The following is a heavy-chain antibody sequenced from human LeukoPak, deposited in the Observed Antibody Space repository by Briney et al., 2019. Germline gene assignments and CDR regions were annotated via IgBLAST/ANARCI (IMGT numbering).Heavy chain of an antibody. CDR1: GFTFSNAW. Sequence: GGSLRLSCAASGFTFSNAWMSWVRQAPGRGLEWVGRIKSKSDGGTTDYAAPVKGRFTISRDDSKNTLYLQMNSLETEDTAVYYCTTHSRLAATGTFDYWGQGTLVTVSS. CDR2: IKSKSDGGTT. J-gene: IGHJ4*02. CDR3: TTHSRLAATGTFDY. D-gene: IGHD1-1*01. V-gene: IGHV3-15*01.